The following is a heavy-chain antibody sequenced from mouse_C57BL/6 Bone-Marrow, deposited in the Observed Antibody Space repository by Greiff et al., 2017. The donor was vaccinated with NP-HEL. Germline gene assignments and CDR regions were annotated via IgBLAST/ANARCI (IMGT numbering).Heavy chain of an antibody. J-gene: IGHJ2*01. D-gene: IGHD1-2*01. CDR2: IDPANGTT. Sequence: EVQLQESVAELVRPGASVKLSCTASGFTFKNTYMHWVKQRPEQGLEWIGRIDPANGTTKYAPKFQGKATITADTSANTAYLQLSSLTSEDTAIYYCAGTAYWGQGTTLTVSA. CDR1: GFTFKNTY. V-gene: IGHV14-3*01. CDR3: AGTAY.